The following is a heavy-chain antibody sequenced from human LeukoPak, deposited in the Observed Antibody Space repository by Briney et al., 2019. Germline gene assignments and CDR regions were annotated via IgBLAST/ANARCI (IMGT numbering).Heavy chain of an antibody. CDR2: IYGSGST. Sequence: SETLSLTCTVSGGSISSFYWTWIRQPAGKGLEWIGRIYGSGSTTYNPSLKSRVTMSVDTSKNQFSLKLSSVTAADTAVYYCARVGVPTGPYGGYFDYWGQGTLVTVSS. CDR1: GGSISSFY. CDR3: ARVGVPTGPYGGYFDY. V-gene: IGHV4-4*07. J-gene: IGHJ4*01. D-gene: IGHD4-17*01.